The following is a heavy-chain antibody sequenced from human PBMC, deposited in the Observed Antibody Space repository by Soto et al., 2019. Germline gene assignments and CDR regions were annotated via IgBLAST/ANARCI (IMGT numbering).Heavy chain of an antibody. V-gene: IGHV3-15*01. J-gene: IGHJ4*02. CDR1: GFTFSNAW. Sequence: EVQLVESGGGLVKPGGSLRLSCAASGFTFSNAWMSWVRQAPGKGLEWGGRIKSKTDGGTTDYAAPVKGRFTISRDDSKNTLYLQMNSLKTEDTAVYYCTTAGMGANTSDYWGQGTLVTVSA. CDR3: TTAGMGANTSDY. CDR2: IKSKTDGGTT. D-gene: IGHD1-26*01.